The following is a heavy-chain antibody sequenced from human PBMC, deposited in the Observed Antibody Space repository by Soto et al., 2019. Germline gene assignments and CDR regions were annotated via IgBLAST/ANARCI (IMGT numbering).Heavy chain of an antibody. D-gene: IGHD2-15*01. CDR3: ARDQKGIVVVVAATSHYYYDYGMDV. Sequence: QVQLVQSGAEVKKPGSSVKVSCKASGGTFSSYAISWVRQAPGQGLEWMGGIIPIFGTANYAQKFQGRVTITADESTSTAYMELSSLRSEDTAVYYCARDQKGIVVVVAATSHYYYDYGMDVWGQGTTVTVSS. CDR2: IIPIFGTA. J-gene: IGHJ6*02. CDR1: GGTFSSYA. V-gene: IGHV1-69*12.